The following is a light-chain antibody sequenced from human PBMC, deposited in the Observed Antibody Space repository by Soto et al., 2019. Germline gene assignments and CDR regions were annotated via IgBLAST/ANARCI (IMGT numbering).Light chain of an antibody. Sequence: QSALTQPASVSGSPGQSITISCTGTSSDVGGYNYVSWYQQHPGKAPKLMIYEVSNRPSGVSNRFSGSKSGNTASLTISGLQAEDEADYSCSSYTRSSTGGYVFGTGTKLTVL. CDR2: EVS. CDR1: SSDVGGYNY. J-gene: IGLJ1*01. CDR3: SSYTRSSTGGYV. V-gene: IGLV2-14*01.